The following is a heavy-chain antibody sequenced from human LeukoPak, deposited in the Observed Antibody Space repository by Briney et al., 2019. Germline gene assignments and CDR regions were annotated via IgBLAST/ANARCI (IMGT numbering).Heavy chain of an antibody. CDR1: GGSISSYY. CDR2: IHYSGNS. CDR3: ALAPNSNWFDF. J-gene: IGHJ5*01. D-gene: IGHD2-8*01. V-gene: IGHV4-59*08. Sequence: PSETLSLTCTVSGGSISSYYWSWIRQPPGKGLEWIGYIHYSGNSNYNPSLQSRVTISIDTSRKQLFLKLSSVTAADTAVYYCALAPNSNWFDFWGQGTLVTVSS.